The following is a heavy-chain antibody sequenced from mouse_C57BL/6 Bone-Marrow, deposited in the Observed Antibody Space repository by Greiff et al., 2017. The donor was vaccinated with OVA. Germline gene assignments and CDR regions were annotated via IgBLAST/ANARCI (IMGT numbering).Heavy chain of an antibody. CDR3: ARPPLLLRRDYYAMDY. D-gene: IGHD1-1*01. CDR2: IYPGSGNT. J-gene: IGHJ4*01. CDR1: GYTFTDYY. Sequence: QVQLQQSGPELVKPGASVKISCKASGYTFTDYYINWVKQRPGQGLEWIGWIYPGSGNTKYNEKFKGKATLTVDTSSSTAYMQLSSLTSEDSAVYFCARPPLLLRRDYYAMDYWGQGTSVTVSS. V-gene: IGHV1-84*01.